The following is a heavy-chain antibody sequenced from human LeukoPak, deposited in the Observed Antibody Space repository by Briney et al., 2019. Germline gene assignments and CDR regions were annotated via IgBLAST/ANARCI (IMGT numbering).Heavy chain of an antibody. CDR2: IYWDDDK. CDR1: GFSLSTSGVG. CDR3: ARLEGQYCSGGSCHPPDDY. D-gene: IGHD2-15*01. J-gene: IGHJ4*02. V-gene: IGHV2-5*02. Sequence: SGPTLVNPTQTLTLTCTFSGFSLSTSGVGVGWIRQPPGKALEWLALIYWDDDKRYSPSLKSRLTITKDTSKNQVVLTMTNMDPVDTATYYCARLEGQYCSGGSCHPPDDYWGQGTLVTVST.